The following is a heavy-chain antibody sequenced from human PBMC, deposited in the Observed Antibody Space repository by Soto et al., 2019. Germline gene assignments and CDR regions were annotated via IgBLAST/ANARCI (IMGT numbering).Heavy chain of an antibody. Sequence: ASVKVSCKASGGTFSSYAISWVRQAPGQGLEWMGGIIPIFGTANYAQKFQGRVTITADESTSTAYMELSSLRSEDTAVYYCARGVAAAGTDEFDYWGQGTLVTVSS. CDR2: IIPIFGTA. V-gene: IGHV1-69*13. CDR3: ARGVAAAGTDEFDY. D-gene: IGHD6-13*01. CDR1: GGTFSSYA. J-gene: IGHJ4*02.